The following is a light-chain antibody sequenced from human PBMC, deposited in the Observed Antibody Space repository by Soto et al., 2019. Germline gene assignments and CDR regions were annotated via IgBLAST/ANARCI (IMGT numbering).Light chain of an antibody. CDR1: QSISSSY. Sequence: EIVLTQSPDTLSLSPEERATLSCRASQSISSSYLAWYQQKPGQAPRLRIYGAFSRATGIPDRFSGSGSGTDFTLTISRLEPEDFALYFCQQFGSLVTFGGGTKVEMK. V-gene: IGKV3-20*01. CDR2: GAF. J-gene: IGKJ4*01. CDR3: QQFGSLVT.